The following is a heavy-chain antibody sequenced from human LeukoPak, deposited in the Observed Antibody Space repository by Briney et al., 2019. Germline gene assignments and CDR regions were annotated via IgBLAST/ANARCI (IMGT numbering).Heavy chain of an antibody. J-gene: IGHJ4*02. V-gene: IGHV4-59*01. CDR2: INSGGGT. Sequence: SETLSLTCTVSGGSISGYYWDWIWPSPGKGLEWIGYINSGGGTYYNPSLKSRVTISVDTSKNQFTLNLRSVTAADTAVYYCAREGGPYRPLDYSGQGTLVTVSS. CDR3: AREGGPYRPLDY. CDR1: GGSISGYY.